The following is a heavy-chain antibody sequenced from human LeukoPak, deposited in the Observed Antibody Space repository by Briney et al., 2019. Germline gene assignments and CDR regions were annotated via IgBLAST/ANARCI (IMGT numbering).Heavy chain of an antibody. Sequence: SETLSLTCTVSGYSISSGYYWGWIRQPPGKGLEWIGSIYHSGSTYYNPSLKSRVTISVDTSKNQFSLRLSSVTAADTAVYYCARGVGLTQGGAFDFWGQGTLVTVSS. D-gene: IGHD3-16*01. V-gene: IGHV4-38-2*02. J-gene: IGHJ4*02. CDR3: ARGVGLTQGGAFDF. CDR1: GYSISSGYY. CDR2: IYHSGST.